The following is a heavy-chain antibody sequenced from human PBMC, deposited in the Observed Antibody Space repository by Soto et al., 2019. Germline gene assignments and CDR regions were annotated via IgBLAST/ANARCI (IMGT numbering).Heavy chain of an antibody. CDR1: GFSFSTYW. J-gene: IGHJ4*02. CDR2: IKQDGSEK. Sequence: PGGSLRLSCAASGFSFSTYWMTWVRQAPGKGLEWVANIKQDGSEKYYVDSVKGRFTVSRDNAKSSLYLQMNSLRAEDTAIYYCAREVPAAVAVDYWGQGTLVTVSS. V-gene: IGHV3-7*01. D-gene: IGHD2-2*01. CDR3: AREVPAAVAVDY.